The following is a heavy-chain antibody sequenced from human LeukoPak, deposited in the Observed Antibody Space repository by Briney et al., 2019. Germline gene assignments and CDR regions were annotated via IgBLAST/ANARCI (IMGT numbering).Heavy chain of an antibody. Sequence: PGGSLRLSCAASGFTFSSYSMNWVRQAPGKGLEWVSSISSSSSYIYYADSVKGRFTISRDNAKNSLYLQMNSLRAEDTAVYYCARGGHYGDYVHAAYFDLWGRGTLVTVSS. D-gene: IGHD4-17*01. CDR1: GFTFSSYS. CDR2: ISSSSSYI. CDR3: ARGGHYGDYVHAAYFDL. V-gene: IGHV3-21*01. J-gene: IGHJ2*01.